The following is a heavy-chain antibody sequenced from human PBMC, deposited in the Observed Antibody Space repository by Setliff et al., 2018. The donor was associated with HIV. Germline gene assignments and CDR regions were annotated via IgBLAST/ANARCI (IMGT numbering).Heavy chain of an antibody. Sequence: GGSLRLSCAASGFTFSSYAMHWVRQAPGKGLEWVAVESYGGTNTCYGDSVKGRFIISRDDSERTLFLQMNSLRVDDTAVYYCARVRYCGSPSCRKEFDFWGQGTLVTVSS. CDR1: GFTFSSYA. CDR3: ARVRYCGSPSCRKEFDF. J-gene: IGHJ4*02. CDR2: ESYGGTNT. V-gene: IGHV3-30*04. D-gene: IGHD2-21*01.